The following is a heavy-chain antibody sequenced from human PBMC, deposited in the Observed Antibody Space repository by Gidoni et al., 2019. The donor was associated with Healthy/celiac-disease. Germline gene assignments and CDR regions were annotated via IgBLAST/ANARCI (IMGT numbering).Heavy chain of an antibody. J-gene: IGHJ5*02. Sequence: QVQLVQSGAEVKKPGASVKVSCKASGYTFTGYYMHWVRQAPGQGLEWMGWINPNSGGTNYAQKFQGRVTMTRDTSISTAYMELSRLRSDDTAVYYCARRRRGTVTTLWWFDPWGQGTLVTVSS. D-gene: IGHD4-17*01. V-gene: IGHV1-2*02. CDR3: ARRRRGTVTTLWWFDP. CDR2: INPNSGGT. CDR1: GYTFTGYY.